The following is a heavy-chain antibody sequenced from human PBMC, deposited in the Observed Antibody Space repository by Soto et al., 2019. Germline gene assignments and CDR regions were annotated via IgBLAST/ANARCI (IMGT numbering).Heavy chain of an antibody. Sequence: QVQLVQSGAEVKKPGASVKVSCKASGYTFTGYYMHWVRQAPGQGLEWMGWINPNSGGTNYAQKFQGWVTMTRDTSISTAYMELSRLRSDDTAVDYCARGPYYGSGSYSIDYWGQGTLVTVSS. D-gene: IGHD3-10*01. V-gene: IGHV1-2*04. CDR3: ARGPYYGSGSYSIDY. CDR2: INPNSGGT. CDR1: GYTFTGYY. J-gene: IGHJ4*02.